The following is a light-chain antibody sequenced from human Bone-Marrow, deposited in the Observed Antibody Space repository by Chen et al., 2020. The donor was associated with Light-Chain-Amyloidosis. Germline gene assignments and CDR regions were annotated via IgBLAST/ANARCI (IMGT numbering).Light chain of an antibody. CDR3: SSFAGSDNPLL. CDR2: EAS. Sequence: QSALTQPPSASGSPGQSVTISCTGTSSDVGVYNYVSWYQQHPGKAPKLMIYEASKRPSGVPGRFSGSKSGNTASLTVSGLQAEDEADYYCSSFAGSDNPLLFGGGTKLTVL. J-gene: IGLJ3*02. V-gene: IGLV2-8*01. CDR1: SSDVGVYNY.